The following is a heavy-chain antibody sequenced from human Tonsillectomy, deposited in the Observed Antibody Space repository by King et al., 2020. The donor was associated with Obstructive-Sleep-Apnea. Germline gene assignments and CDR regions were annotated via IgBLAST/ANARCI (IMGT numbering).Heavy chain of an antibody. CDR3: ATLHTVVRGVVDYFDY. CDR1: GFIFDDYA. CDR2: ISWNGATI. Sequence: QLVQSGGGLVQPGRSLRLSCEASGFIFDDYAMHWVRQTPGKGLEWVSGISWNGATIGYADSVQGRFTISRDNAKNSLYLQMNSLRPEDTALYYCATLHTVVRGVVDYFDYWGQGTLVTVSS. D-gene: IGHD3-10*01. V-gene: IGHV3-9*01. J-gene: IGHJ4*02.